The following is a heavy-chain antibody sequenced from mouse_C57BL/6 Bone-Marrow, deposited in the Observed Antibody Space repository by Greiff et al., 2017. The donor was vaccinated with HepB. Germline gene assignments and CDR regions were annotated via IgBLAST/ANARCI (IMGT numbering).Heavy chain of an antibody. CDR1: GYTFTEYT. D-gene: IGHD2-4*01. V-gene: IGHV1-62-2*01. Sequence: VQLQQSGAELVKPGASVKLSCKASGYTFTEYTIHWVKQRSGQGLEWIGWFYPGSGSIKYNEKFKDKATLTADKSSSTAYMELSRLTSEDSAVYFCARHERGLRGDYFDYWGQGTTRTVSS. CDR3: ARHERGLRGDYFDY. J-gene: IGHJ2*01. CDR2: FYPGSGSI.